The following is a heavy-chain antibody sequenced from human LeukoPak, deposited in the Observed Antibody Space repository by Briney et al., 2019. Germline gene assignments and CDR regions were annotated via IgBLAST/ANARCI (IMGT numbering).Heavy chain of an antibody. CDR2: INHSGST. CDR3: ARGLASSRPVY. V-gene: IGHV4-34*01. J-gene: IGHJ4*02. D-gene: IGHD6-13*01. CDR1: GGSFSGYY. Sequence: PSETLSLTCAVYGGSFSGYYWSWIRQPPGKGLEWIGEINHSGSTNYNPSLKSRVTISVDTSKNQFSLKLSSVTAADTAVYYRARGLASSRPVYWGQGTLVTVSS.